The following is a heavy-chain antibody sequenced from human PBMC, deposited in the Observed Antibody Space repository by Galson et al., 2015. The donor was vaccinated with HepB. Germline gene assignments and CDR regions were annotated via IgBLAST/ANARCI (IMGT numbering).Heavy chain of an antibody. CDR3: ARAHYGSGSYYSWATLGDFPNYFDC. J-gene: IGHJ4*02. Sequence: SLRLSCAASGFTFSSYSMNWVRQAPGKGLEWVSSISSSSSYTYYADSVKGRFTISRDNAKNSLYLQMNSLRAEDTAVYYCARAHYGSGSYYSWATLGDFPNYFDCWGQGTLVTVSS. CDR1: GFTFSSYS. D-gene: IGHD3-10*01. CDR2: ISSSSSYT. V-gene: IGHV3-21*06.